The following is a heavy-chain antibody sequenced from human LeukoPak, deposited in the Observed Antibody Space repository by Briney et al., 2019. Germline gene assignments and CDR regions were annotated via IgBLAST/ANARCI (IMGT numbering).Heavy chain of an antibody. V-gene: IGHV1-2*02. D-gene: IGHD5-18*01. CDR3: ARGGLQLWFLVDY. Sequence: ASVKVSCKASGYSFTTYNIHWVRHAPGQGLEWMGWINPNSGGTNYTQKFQGRVTMTRDTSISTAYMELSSLRSDDTAIYFCARGGLQLWFLVDYWGQGTLVTVSS. CDR2: INPNSGGT. CDR1: GYSFTTYN. J-gene: IGHJ4*02.